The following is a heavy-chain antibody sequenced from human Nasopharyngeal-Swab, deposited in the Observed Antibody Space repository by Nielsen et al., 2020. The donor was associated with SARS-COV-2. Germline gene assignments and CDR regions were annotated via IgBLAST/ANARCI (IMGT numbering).Heavy chain of an antibody. CDR2: INHSGST. J-gene: IGHJ4*02. Sequence: WIRQPPGKGLEWIGEINHSGSTNYNPSLKSRVTISVDTSKNQFSLKLSSVTAADTAVYYCARGSRYDFWSGYWGFRYWGQGTLVTVSS. D-gene: IGHD3-3*01. CDR3: ARGSRYDFWSGYWGFRY. V-gene: IGHV4-34*01.